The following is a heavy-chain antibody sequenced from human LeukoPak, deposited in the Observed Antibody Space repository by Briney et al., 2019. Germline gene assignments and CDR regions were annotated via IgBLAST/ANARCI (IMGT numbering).Heavy chain of an antibody. CDR1: GFTFSSYG. Sequence: RGSLRLSCAASGFTFSSYGMHWVRQAPGKGLEWVAFIRYDGSNKYYADSVKGRFTISRDNSKNTLYLQMNSLRAEDTAVYYCAKTYGEHFDYWGQGTLVTVSS. V-gene: IGHV3-30*02. D-gene: IGHD4-17*01. J-gene: IGHJ4*01. CDR2: IRYDGSNK. CDR3: AKTYGEHFDY.